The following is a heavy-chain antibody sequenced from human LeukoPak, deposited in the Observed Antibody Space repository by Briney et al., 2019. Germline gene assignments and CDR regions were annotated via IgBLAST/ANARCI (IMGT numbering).Heavy chain of an antibody. Sequence: PGVSLRLSCAASGFTFSSYDMHWVRQAPGKGLEWVAIIWYDGSNTYYADSVKGRFTISRDNSKNTLYLQMTSLRAEDTAVYYCVRNRDWYFDLWGRGTLVTVSA. D-gene: IGHD3-10*01. J-gene: IGHJ2*01. CDR1: GFTFSSYD. CDR2: IWYDGSNT. V-gene: IGHV3-33*01. CDR3: VRNRDWYFDL.